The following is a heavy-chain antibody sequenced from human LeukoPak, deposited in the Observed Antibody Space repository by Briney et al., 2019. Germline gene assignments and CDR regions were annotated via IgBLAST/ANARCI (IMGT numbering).Heavy chain of an antibody. CDR2: INPSGGST. Sequence: GASVKVSCKASGYTFSSYYMHWVRQAPGQELEWMGIINPSGGSTKYAQKLQGRVTMTRDTSTSTVYMELSSLRSEDTAVYYCARDDSSGPQVYWGQGTLVTVSS. V-gene: IGHV1-46*01. J-gene: IGHJ4*02. D-gene: IGHD3-22*01. CDR3: ARDDSSGPQVY. CDR1: GYTFSSYY.